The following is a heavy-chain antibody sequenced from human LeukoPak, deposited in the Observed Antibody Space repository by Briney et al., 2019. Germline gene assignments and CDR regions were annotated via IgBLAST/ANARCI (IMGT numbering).Heavy chain of an antibody. Sequence: GASVKVSCKASGYTFTSYYMHWVRQAPGQGLEWMAIINPSGGSTNYAQKFQGRVTITADKSTSTAYMELSSLRSEDTAVYYCARGWYCSSTSCRTLNWFDPWGQGTLVTVSS. D-gene: IGHD2-2*01. J-gene: IGHJ5*02. CDR1: GYTFTSYY. V-gene: IGHV1-46*01. CDR2: INPSGGST. CDR3: ARGWYCSSTSCRTLNWFDP.